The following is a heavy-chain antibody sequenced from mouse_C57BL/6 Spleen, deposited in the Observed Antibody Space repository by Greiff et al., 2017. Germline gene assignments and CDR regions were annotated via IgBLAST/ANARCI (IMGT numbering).Heavy chain of an antibody. Sequence: EVKVVESGAELVRPGASVKLSCTASGFNIKDDYMHWVKQRPEQGLEWIGWIDPENGDTEYASKFQGKATITADTSSNTAYLQLSSLTSEDTAVYYCTTGGGNYDYWGQGTTLTVSS. V-gene: IGHV14-4*01. CDR1: GFNIKDDY. J-gene: IGHJ2*01. D-gene: IGHD2-1*01. CDR3: TTGGGNYDY. CDR2: IDPENGDT.